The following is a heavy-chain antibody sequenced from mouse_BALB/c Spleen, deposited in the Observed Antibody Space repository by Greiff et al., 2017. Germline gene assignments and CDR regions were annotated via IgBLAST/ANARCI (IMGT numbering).Heavy chain of an antibody. Sequence: EVKLVESGGGLVKPGGSLKLSCAASGFTFSDYYMYWVRQTPEKRLEWVATISDGGSYTYYPDSVKGRFTISRDNAKNNLYLQMSSLKSEDTAMYYCARGGYGSSPRFAYWGQGTLVTVSA. CDR2: ISDGGSYT. J-gene: IGHJ3*01. V-gene: IGHV5-4*02. CDR1: GFTFSDYY. D-gene: IGHD1-1*01. CDR3: ARGGYGSSPRFAY.